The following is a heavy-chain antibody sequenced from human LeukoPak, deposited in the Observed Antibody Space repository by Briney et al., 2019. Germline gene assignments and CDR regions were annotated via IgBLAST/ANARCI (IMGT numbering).Heavy chain of an antibody. D-gene: IGHD3-10*01. CDR2: ILYDGGST. CDR1: GFSFSSYG. J-gene: IGHJ5*02. V-gene: IGHV3-30*02. Sequence: PGGSLRLSCAASGFSFSSYGMHWVRQAPGKGLEWVAFILYDGGSTYYADSVKGRFTISRDNSKNTLYLQMNSLRPEDTSFYYCANDITMVRDPRGQGALVTVSS. CDR3: ANDITMVRDP.